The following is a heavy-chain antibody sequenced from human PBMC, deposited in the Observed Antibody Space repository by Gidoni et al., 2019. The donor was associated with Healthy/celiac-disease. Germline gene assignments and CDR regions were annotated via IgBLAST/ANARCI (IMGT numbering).Heavy chain of an antibody. J-gene: IGHJ6*02. CDR3: ARDGVGATAETYYYYGMDV. Sequence: VQLVEPGGGVVQPGRSLRLSCAASGFTFSSYAMHWVRQAPGKGLEWVAVISYDGSNKYYADSVKGRFTISRDNSKNTLYLQMNSLRAEDTAVYYCARDGVGATAETYYYYGMDVWGQGTTVTVSS. CDR2: ISYDGSNK. CDR1: GFTFSSYA. V-gene: IGHV3-30-3*01. D-gene: IGHD1-26*01.